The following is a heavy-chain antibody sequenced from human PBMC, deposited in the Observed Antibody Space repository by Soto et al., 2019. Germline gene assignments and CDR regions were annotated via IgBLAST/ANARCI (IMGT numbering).Heavy chain of an antibody. D-gene: IGHD4-17*01. CDR1: GGSISSGGYY. CDR3: ARGGDYGGNSGLHWFDP. Sequence: QVQLQESGPGLVKPSQTLSLTCTVSGGSISSGGYYLSWIRQHPGKGLEWSGYIYYSGSTYYNPSLQSRVTISVDTSKNRCSLKLSSVTAADTGVYYCARGGDYGGNSGLHWFDPWGQGTLVTFAS. J-gene: IGHJ5*02. V-gene: IGHV4-31*03. CDR2: IYYSGST.